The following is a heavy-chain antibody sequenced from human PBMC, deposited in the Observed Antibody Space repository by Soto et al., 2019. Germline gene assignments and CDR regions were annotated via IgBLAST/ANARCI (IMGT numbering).Heavy chain of an antibody. J-gene: IGHJ3*02. CDR1: GFTFSSYA. CDR3: AKLDRGVVTPGDAFDI. CDR2: ISGSGGST. Sequence: GGSLRLSCAASGFTFSSYAMSWVRQAPGKGLEWVSAISGSGGSTYYADSVKGRFTISRDNSKNTLYLQMNSLRAEDTAVYYCAKLDRGVVTPGDAFDIWGQGTMVTVSS. V-gene: IGHV3-23*01. D-gene: IGHD2-21*02.